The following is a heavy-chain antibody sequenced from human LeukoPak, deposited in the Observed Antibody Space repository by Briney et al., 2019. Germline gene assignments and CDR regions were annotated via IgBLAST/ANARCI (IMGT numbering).Heavy chain of an antibody. CDR2: VNHSGST. D-gene: IGHD1-26*01. CDR1: GGSFSGYY. V-gene: IGHV4-34*01. Sequence: SETLSLTCVVYGGSFSGYYWNWIRQPPGKGLEWIGGVNHSGSTNYNPSLKSRVTISVDTSKNQFSLKMTSVTAADTAVYYCARPPVVGARGYFDYWGQGTLVTVSS. CDR3: ARPPVVGARGYFDY. J-gene: IGHJ4*02.